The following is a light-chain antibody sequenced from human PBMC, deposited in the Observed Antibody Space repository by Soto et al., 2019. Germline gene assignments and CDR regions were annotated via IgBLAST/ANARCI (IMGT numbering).Light chain of an antibody. V-gene: IGKV3-20*01. CDR1: QSVSGNS. CDR3: QQYGSSPYT. Sequence: EIVLTQSPGTLSLSPGDGATLSCRASQSVSGNSLAWYQQKPGQAPRLLIYGASTRATGLPDKFSGSGSGTDLTLTISRLECEDFAVYYCQQYGSSPYTFGQGAKLEIK. CDR2: GAS. J-gene: IGKJ2*01.